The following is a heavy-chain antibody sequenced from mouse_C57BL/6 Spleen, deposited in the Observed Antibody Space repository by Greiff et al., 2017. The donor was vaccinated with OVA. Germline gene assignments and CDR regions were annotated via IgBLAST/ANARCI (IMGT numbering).Heavy chain of an antibody. CDR3: VRQDFDY. Sequence: EVHLVESGGGLVQPKGSLKLSCAASGFSFNTYAMNWVRQAPGTGLEWVARIRSKSNNYATYYADSVKDRFTISRDDSESMLYLQMNNLRTEDTAMYYCVRQDFDYWGQGTTLTVSS. V-gene: IGHV10-1*01. J-gene: IGHJ2*01. CDR1: GFSFNTYA. CDR2: IRSKSNNYAT.